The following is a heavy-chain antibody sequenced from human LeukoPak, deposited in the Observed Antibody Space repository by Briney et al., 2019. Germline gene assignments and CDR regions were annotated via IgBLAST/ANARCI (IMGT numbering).Heavy chain of an antibody. D-gene: IGHD3-10*01. CDR1: GYTFTSYG. CDR2: IIPILGIA. V-gene: IGHV1-69*04. J-gene: IGHJ4*02. Sequence: GASVKVSCKASGYTFTSYGISWVRQAPGQGLEWMGRIIPILGIANYAQKFQGRVTITADKSTSTAYMELSSLRSEDTAVYYCARALVDYYGSGSYPDYWGQGTLVTVSS. CDR3: ARALVDYYGSGSYPDY.